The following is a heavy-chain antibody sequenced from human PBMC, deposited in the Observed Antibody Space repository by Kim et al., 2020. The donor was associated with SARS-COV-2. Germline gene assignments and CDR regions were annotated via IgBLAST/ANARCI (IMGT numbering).Heavy chain of an antibody. V-gene: IGHV3-23*01. D-gene: IGHD3-22*01. CDR3: AKDWYYYDSSGYYY. Sequence: GGSLRLSCAASGFTFSSYAMSWVRQAPGKGLEWVSSISGSGGSTYYADSVKGRFTISRDNSKNTLYLQMNSLSAEDTAVYYCAKDWYYYDSSGYYYWGQGTLGTVSS. CDR2: ISGSGGST. J-gene: IGHJ4*02. CDR1: GFTFSSYA.